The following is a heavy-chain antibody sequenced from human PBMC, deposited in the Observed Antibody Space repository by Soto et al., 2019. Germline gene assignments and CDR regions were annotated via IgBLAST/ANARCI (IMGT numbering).Heavy chain of an antibody. CDR1: GFTFSSYA. D-gene: IGHD3-3*01. Sequence: GGSLRLSCAASGFTFSSYAMSWVRQAPGKGLEWVSAISGSGGSTYYADSVKGRFTISRDDSKSIAYLQMNSLKTEDTAVYYCTRSTYYDFWSGPDYWGQGTLVTVSS. CDR3: TRSTYYDFWSGPDY. CDR2: ISGSGGST. J-gene: IGHJ4*02. V-gene: IGHV3-23*01.